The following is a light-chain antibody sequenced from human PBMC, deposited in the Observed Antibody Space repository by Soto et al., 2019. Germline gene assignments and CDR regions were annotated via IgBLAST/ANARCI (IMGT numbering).Light chain of an antibody. Sequence: EIVMTQSPANLSVSPGARATLSCRASESVSSKLVWYQQKPGQAPRLLTHDASTRATGIPARFSGSGSGTEFTLTISSLQSEDFAVYYCQQYNSWPLTFGGGTKVDIK. J-gene: IGKJ4*01. CDR1: ESVSSK. CDR3: QQYNSWPLT. CDR2: DAS. V-gene: IGKV3-15*01.